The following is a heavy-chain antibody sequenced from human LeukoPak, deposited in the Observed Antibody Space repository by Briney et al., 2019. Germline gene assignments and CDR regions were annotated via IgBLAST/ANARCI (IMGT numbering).Heavy chain of an antibody. Sequence: GGSLRLSCAASGXTFSGSVMHWVRQASGKGREWVGRIRSKANSYATAYAASVKGRFTITRDDSRNTAYLQMNSLKAEDTAVYYCTRYYYDSSGYYYLFDYWGQGTLVTVSS. J-gene: IGHJ4*02. CDR1: GXTFSGSV. V-gene: IGHV3-73*01. CDR3: TRYYYDSSGYYYLFDY. D-gene: IGHD3-22*01. CDR2: IRSKANSYAT.